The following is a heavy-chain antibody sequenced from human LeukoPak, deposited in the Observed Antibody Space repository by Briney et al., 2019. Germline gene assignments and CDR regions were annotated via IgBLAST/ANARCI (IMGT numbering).Heavy chain of an antibody. J-gene: IGHJ4*02. CDR1: GFTFSSYG. CDR2: ISYDGSNK. V-gene: IGHV3-30*18. D-gene: IGHD2-15*01. Sequence: GGSLRLSCAASGFTFSSYGMHWVRQAPGKGLEWGAVISYDGSNKYYADSVKGRFTISRDNSKNTLYLQMNSLRAEDTAVYYCAKGYCSGGSCYWKVLGLDYWGQGTLVTVSS. CDR3: AKGYCSGGSCYWKVLGLDY.